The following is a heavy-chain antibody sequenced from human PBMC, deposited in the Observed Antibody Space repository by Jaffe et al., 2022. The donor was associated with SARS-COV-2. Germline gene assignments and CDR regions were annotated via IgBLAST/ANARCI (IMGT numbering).Heavy chain of an antibody. D-gene: IGHD2-2*01. CDR1: GFTFSSYW. CDR3: ARSGPAYCSSTSCQKKRYYYYYMDV. J-gene: IGHJ6*03. Sequence: EVQLVESGGGLVQPGGSLRLSCAASGFTFSSYWMHWVRQAPGKGLVWVSRINSDGSSTSYADSVKGRFTISRDNAKNTLYLQMNSLRAEDTAVYYCARSGPAYCSSTSCQKKRYYYYYMDVWGKGTTVTVSS. V-gene: IGHV3-74*01. CDR2: INSDGSST.